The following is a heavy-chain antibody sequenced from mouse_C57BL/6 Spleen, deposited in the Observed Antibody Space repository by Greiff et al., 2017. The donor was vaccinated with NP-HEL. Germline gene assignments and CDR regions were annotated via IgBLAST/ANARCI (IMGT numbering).Heavy chain of an antibody. CDR2: IDPSDSYT. CDR1: GYTFTSYW. V-gene: IGHV1-59*01. CDR3: ARYYYGSSFDC. J-gene: IGHJ2*01. D-gene: IGHD1-1*01. Sequence: QVQLQQPGAELVRPGTSVKLSCKASGYTFTSYWMHWVKQRPGQGLEWIGVIDPSDSYTNYNQKFKGKATLTVDTSSSTAYMQLSSLTSEDSAVYYCARYYYGSSFDCWGQGTTLTVSS.